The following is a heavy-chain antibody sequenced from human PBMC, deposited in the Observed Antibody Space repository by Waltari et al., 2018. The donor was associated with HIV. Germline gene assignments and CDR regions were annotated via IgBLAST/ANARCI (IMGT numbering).Heavy chain of an antibody. D-gene: IGHD4-17*01. CDR1: GFPSRSYW. J-gene: IGHJ3*02. CDR2: ISSDGSTT. V-gene: IGHV3-74*01. Sequence: EVQLVESGGGLVQPGGSLRLSCAASGFPSRSYWMHWVRQAPGKGLLWVSCISSDGSTTNYADSVKGRLTISRDNAKNTLYLQMNSLRADDTAVYYCARENTMTYYDALDIWGQGTMVTVSS. CDR3: ARENTMTYYDALDI.